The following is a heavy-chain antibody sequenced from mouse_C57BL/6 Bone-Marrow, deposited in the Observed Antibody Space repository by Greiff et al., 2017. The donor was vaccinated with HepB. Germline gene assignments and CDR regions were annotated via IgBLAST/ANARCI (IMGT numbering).Heavy chain of an antibody. CDR1: GYTFTDYY. Sequence: VKLVESGAELVRPGASVKLSCKASGYTFTDYYINWVKQRPGQGLEWIARIYPGSGNTYYNEKFKGKATLTAEKSSSTAYMQLSSLTSEDSAVYFCARSDYGSRPFAYWGQGTLVTVSA. CDR2: IYPGSGNT. CDR3: ARSDYGSRPFAY. D-gene: IGHD1-1*01. V-gene: IGHV1-76*01. J-gene: IGHJ3*01.